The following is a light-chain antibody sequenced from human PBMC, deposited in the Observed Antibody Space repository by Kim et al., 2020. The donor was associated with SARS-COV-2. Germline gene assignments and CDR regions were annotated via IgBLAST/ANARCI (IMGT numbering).Light chain of an antibody. J-gene: IGLJ3*02. Sequence: SSGQSITLSCTGTSSDVGSYNLVSWYQQRPGKAPKLMIYEVSKPPSGVSNRFSGSKSGNTASLTISGLQAEDEADYYCCSYAGSWVFGGGTQLTVL. CDR2: EVS. V-gene: IGLV2-23*02. CDR1: SSDVGSYNL. CDR3: CSYAGSWV.